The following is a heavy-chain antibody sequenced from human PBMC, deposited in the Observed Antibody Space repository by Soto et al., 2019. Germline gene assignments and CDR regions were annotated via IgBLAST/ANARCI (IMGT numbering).Heavy chain of an antibody. CDR2: ISTKGGST. Sequence: GGSLRLSCEASGFSVSSSHMIWVRQAPGKGLEYVSSISTKGGSTHYADSVKGRFTISRDNSKNTVFLQMSSLRAEDTVVYYCVKGEYYYDGSAYYPFDYWGQGTLVTVSS. D-gene: IGHD3-22*01. V-gene: IGHV3-64D*06. CDR3: VKGEYYYDGSAYYPFDY. CDR1: GFSVSSSH. J-gene: IGHJ4*02.